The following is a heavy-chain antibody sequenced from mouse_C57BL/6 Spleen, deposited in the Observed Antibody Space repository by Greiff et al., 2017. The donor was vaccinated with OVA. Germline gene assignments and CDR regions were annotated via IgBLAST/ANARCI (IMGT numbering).Heavy chain of an antibody. Sequence: VKLMESGAELVKPGASVKMSCKASGYTFTSYWITWVKQRPGQGLEWIGDIYPGSGSTNYNEKFKSKATLTVDTSSSTAYMQLSSLTSEDSAVYYCAGYGSSPLWYFDVWGTGTTVTVSS. J-gene: IGHJ1*03. CDR3: AGYGSSPLWYFDV. V-gene: IGHV1-55*01. CDR1: GYTFTSYW. D-gene: IGHD1-1*01. CDR2: IYPGSGST.